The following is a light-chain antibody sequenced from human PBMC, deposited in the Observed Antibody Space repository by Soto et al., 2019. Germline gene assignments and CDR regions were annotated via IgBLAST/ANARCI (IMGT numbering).Light chain of an antibody. CDR1: QSITNNY. V-gene: IGKV3-20*01. Sequence: ETVLTQSPGTLSLSPGERATLSCRASQSITNNYLAWYQQKPGQAPRLRIYGASSRVTGIPDRFSGSGSGTDLTLTISRLEPEDFAVYYCQQYRTSPITFGQGTRLEIK. CDR2: GAS. J-gene: IGKJ5*01. CDR3: QQYRTSPIT.